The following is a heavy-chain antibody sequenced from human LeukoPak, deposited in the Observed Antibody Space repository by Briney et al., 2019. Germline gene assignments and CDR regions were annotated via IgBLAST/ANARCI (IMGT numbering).Heavy chain of an antibody. CDR3: ARLSAAAGLNWFDP. D-gene: IGHD6-13*01. CDR2: IYYSGST. J-gene: IGHJ5*02. CDR1: GFTFSNYA. Sequence: GSLRLSCAASGFTFSNYAMHWVRQPPGKGLEWIGYIYYSGSTNYNPSLKSRVTISVDTSKNQFSPKLSSVTAADTAVYYCARLSAAAGLNWFDPWGQGTLVTVSS. V-gene: IGHV4-59*08.